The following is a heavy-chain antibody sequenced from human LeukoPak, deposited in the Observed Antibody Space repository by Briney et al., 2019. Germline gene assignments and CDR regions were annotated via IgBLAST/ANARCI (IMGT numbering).Heavy chain of an antibody. V-gene: IGHV4-59*08. CDR2: IYYSGST. Sequence: SETLSLTCTVSGGSISSYYWSWIRQPPGRGLEWIGYIYYSGSTDYNPSLKSRVTISVDTSKNQFSLKLSSVTAADTAVYYCARGLGDSRVYYHSDYWGQGTLITVSS. D-gene: IGHD3-22*01. J-gene: IGHJ4*02. CDR1: GGSISSYY. CDR3: ARGLGDSRVYYHSDY.